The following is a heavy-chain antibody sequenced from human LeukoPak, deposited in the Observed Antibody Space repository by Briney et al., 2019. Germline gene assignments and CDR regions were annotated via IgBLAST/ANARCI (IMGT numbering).Heavy chain of an antibody. CDR3: ARGVDNRGWFVY. Sequence: GGSLRLSCAASGFTFSRYGINWVRQAPGKGPEWVAFISYDGNVRYHADFVEGRFTISRDNSKNTLYLQMSSLRPDDTAVYYCARGVDNRGWFVYWGQGTLVTVSS. CDR2: ISYDGNVR. J-gene: IGHJ1*01. D-gene: IGHD3-10*01. V-gene: IGHV3-30*04. CDR1: GFTFSRYG.